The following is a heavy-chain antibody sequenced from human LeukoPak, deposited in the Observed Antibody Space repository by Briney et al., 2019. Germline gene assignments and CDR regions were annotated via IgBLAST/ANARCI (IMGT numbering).Heavy chain of an antibody. D-gene: IGHD5-18*01. CDR3: ARDLDTALGFDY. Sequence: SVKDSCKASGGTFSSYAISWVRQAPGQGLEWMGRIIPIFGTANYAQKFQGRVTITTDESTSTAYMELSSLRSEDTAVYYCARDLDTALGFDYWGQGTLVTVSS. CDR1: GGTFSSYA. J-gene: IGHJ4*02. CDR2: IIPIFGTA. V-gene: IGHV1-69*05.